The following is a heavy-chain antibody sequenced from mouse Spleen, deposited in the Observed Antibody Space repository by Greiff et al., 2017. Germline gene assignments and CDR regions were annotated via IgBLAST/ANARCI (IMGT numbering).Heavy chain of an antibody. CDR2: IHPNSGST. V-gene: IGHV1-64*01. Sequence: VQLQQSGAELVKPGASVKLSCKASGYTFTSYWMHWVKQRPGQGLEWIGMIHPNSGSTNYNEKFKSKATLTVDKSSSTAYMQLSSLTSEDSAVYYCAREDYGSRNWYFDVWGAGTTVTVSS. CDR3: AREDYGSRNWYFDV. D-gene: IGHD1-1*01. CDR1: GYTFTSYW. J-gene: IGHJ1*01.